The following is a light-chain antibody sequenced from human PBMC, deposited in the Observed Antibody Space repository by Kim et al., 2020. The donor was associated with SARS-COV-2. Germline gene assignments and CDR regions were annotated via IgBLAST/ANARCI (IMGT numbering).Light chain of an antibody. CDR2: GNN. Sequence: QSVLTQPPSVSGAPGQRVSISCTGSSSNIAAGYDVHWYQQVAGTAPKLLIYGNNNRPSGVPDRFSGSKSGTSASLAITGLQAEDEADYYCQSYDNGLSGRWVFCGATQLTAL. V-gene: IGLV1-40*01. CDR1: SSNIAAGYD. CDR3: QSYDNGLSGRWV. J-gene: IGLJ3*02.